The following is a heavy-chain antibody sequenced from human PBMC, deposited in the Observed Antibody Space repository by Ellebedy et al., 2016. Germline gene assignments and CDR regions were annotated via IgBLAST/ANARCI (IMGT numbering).Heavy chain of an antibody. CDR2: LSGIGSGGIT. CDR3: AKEEWSSGWYINYFDY. J-gene: IGHJ4*02. V-gene: IGHV3-23*01. CDR1: GFTFSTYA. Sequence: GGSLRLSXAASGFTFSTYAMSWVRQAPGKGLEWVSALSGIGSGGITYYADSVKGRFTISRDNSKNTLYLQMNSLRVEDTAIYYCAKEEWSSGWYINYFDYWGQGTLVTVSS. D-gene: IGHD6-19*01.